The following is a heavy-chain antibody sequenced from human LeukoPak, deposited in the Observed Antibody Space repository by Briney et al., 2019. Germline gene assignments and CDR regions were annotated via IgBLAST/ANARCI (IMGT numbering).Heavy chain of an antibody. D-gene: IGHD6-19*01. V-gene: IGHV3-23*01. CDR2: INANSGTT. J-gene: IGHJ5*01. Sequence: GGSLRLSCTASGFALSVYAMSWLRQPPGKGLEWVSTINANSGTTSYAASVRGRFTISRDNSKNTLYLQLNTLRADDTATYYCAKPISGGLAVTADWFHPWGQGTLVVVSS. CDR1: GFALSVYA. CDR3: AKPISGGLAVTADWFHP.